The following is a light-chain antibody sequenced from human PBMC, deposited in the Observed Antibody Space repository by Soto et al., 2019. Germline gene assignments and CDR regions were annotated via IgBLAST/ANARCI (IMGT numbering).Light chain of an antibody. CDR1: SSNIGVNF. Sequence: QSVLTQPPSASGTPGQRVIISCSGSSSNIGVNFVSWYQQLSGTAPKLLIYKNDQRPSGVPDRFSGSTSGTSASLAISGLLFDDEADYYWAAWDDSLNVSVFGAGTKLTVL. V-gene: IGLV1-47*01. CDR3: AAWDDSLNVSV. J-gene: IGLJ1*01. CDR2: KND.